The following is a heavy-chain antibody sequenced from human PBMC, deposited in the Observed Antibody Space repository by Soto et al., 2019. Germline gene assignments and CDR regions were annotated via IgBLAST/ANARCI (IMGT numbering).Heavy chain of an antibody. CDR3: VKEGVWGVINPYYYDGMDV. D-gene: IGHD3-10*01. Sequence: PGRSLRLSCSASGFTFSSYAMHWVRQAPGKGLEYVSAISSNGGSTYYADSVKGRFTISRDNSKNTLYLQMSSLRAEDTAVYYCVKEGVWGVINPYYYDGMDVWGQGTTVTVSS. J-gene: IGHJ6*02. CDR2: ISSNGGST. V-gene: IGHV3-64D*08. CDR1: GFTFSSYA.